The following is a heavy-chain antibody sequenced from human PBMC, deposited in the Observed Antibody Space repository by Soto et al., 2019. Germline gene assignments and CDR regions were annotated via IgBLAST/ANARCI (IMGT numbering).Heavy chain of an antibody. J-gene: IGHJ6*02. Sequence: GASVKVSCKASGYTFTSYAMHWVRQAPGQRLEWMGWINAGNGNTKYSQKFQGRVTITRDTSASTAYMELSSLRSEDTAVYYCARVASNYYYYYYGMDVWGQGTTCTVSS. CDR3: ARVASNYYYYYYGMDV. CDR2: INAGNGNT. CDR1: GYTFTSYA. V-gene: IGHV1-3*01. D-gene: IGHD4-4*01.